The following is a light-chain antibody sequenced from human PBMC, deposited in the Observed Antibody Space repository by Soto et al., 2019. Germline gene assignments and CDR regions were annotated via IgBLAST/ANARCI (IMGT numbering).Light chain of an antibody. J-gene: IGKJ3*01. V-gene: IGKV1-9*01. CDR3: QQLNSYVFA. CDR2: AAS. CDR1: QDVSRY. Sequence: DLPLPQSPSFLSASVVDSVTITCRASQDVSRYLAWYQQKPGKAPILLIYAASTLRSGVPSRFSGSGSYAECTLTISSLQPEDWATAYCQQLNSYVFAFGPGTKVFIK.